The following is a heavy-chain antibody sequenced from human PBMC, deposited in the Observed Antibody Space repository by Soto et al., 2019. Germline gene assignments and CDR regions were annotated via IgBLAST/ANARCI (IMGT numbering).Heavy chain of an antibody. J-gene: IGHJ4*02. D-gene: IGHD6-13*01. CDR2: ISYDGTNK. CDR1: GFTCSTYV. Sequence: PWGSLRLSCAASGFTCSTYVMHWVRQAPGKGLEWVAVISYDGTNKYYADSVKGRFTISRDNSKNTLYLQMNSLRAEDTAVYYCAKERYSSRSPDFDYWGQGTLVTVSS. CDR3: AKERYSSRSPDFDY. V-gene: IGHV3-30*18.